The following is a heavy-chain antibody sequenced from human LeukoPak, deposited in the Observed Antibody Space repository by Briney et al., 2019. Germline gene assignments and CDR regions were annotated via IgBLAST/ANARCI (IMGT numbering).Heavy chain of an antibody. Sequence: GASVKVSCKASGYTFTSYGISWVRQAPGQGLEWMGWISAYNGNTNYAQKLQGSVTMTTDTSTSTAYMELRSLRSDDTAVYYCAKDGIAVAVYYYFDYWGQGTLVTVSS. D-gene: IGHD6-19*01. CDR1: GYTFTSYG. CDR3: AKDGIAVAVYYYFDY. CDR2: ISAYNGNT. V-gene: IGHV1-18*01. J-gene: IGHJ4*02.